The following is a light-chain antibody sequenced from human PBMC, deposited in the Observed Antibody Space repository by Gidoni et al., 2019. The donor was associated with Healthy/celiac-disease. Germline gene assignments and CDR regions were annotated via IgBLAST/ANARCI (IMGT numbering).Light chain of an antibody. CDR3: QVWDSSSDHVV. CDR1: NIGIKS. V-gene: IGLV3-21*04. Sequence: SYVLTQPPSVSVAPGKTARITCGGNNIGIKSVHWYQQKPGQAPVLVIYEDSDRPPGIPERFSGSNSGNTATLTISRVEAGDEADYYCQVWDSSSDHVVFGGGTKRTVL. J-gene: IGLJ2*01. CDR2: EDS.